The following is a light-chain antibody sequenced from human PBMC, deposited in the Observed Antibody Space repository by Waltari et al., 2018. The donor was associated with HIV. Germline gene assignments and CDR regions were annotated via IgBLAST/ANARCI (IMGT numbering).Light chain of an antibody. V-gene: IGLV2-8*01. CDR3: ASHAGSKDV. J-gene: IGLJ2*01. Sequence: QSALTQPPSASGSPGQSVTISCTGTSSDVGAYNYVSWFQQHPGKDPKLMIYDVTKRPSGVQDRFFGSKSGNTASLTVSWLQAEDEADYYCASHAGSKDVFGGGTRLTVL. CDR1: SSDVGAYNY. CDR2: DVT.